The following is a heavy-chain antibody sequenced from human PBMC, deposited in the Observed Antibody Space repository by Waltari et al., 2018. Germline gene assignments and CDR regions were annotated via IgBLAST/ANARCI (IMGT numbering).Heavy chain of an antibody. CDR1: GFTFSSYW. D-gene: IGHD1-1*01. J-gene: IGHJ6*02. V-gene: IGHV3-74*01. Sequence: EVQLVESGGGLVQPGGSLRLSCAASGFTFSSYWMHWVRQARGKGLVWVSRINRDGSSTSYADAVKGRFTISRDNAKNTLYLQMNSLRAEDTAVYYCARAWYNWNDVGGMDVWGQGTTVTVSS. CDR2: INRDGSST. CDR3: ARAWYNWNDVGGMDV.